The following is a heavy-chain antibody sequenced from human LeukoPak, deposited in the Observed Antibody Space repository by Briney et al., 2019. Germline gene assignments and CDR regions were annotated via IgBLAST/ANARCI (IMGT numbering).Heavy chain of an antibody. Sequence: RRKSLMIPCTTSGYSFTNYWIGWVRQMPGKGLEWMGIINPGDSDTRYSPSFQGQVTISVDKSISTAYVQWSSLKASHTAMYYCARHKVFIVGSPPTDSFDYWARGTLVTVSS. J-gene: IGHJ4*02. CDR1: GYSFTNYW. CDR2: INPGDSDT. D-gene: IGHD1-26*01. V-gene: IGHV5-51*01. CDR3: ARHKVFIVGSPPTDSFDY.